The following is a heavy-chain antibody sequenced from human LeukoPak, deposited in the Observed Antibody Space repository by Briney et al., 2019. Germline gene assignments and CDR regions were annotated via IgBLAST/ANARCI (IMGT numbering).Heavy chain of an antibody. CDR2: IRYDGSNK. D-gene: IGHD3-3*01. V-gene: IGHV3-30*02. J-gene: IGHJ4*02. CDR3: AKARPRSIFGVVISLPGD. Sequence: GGSLRLSCAASGFTFSSYGMHWVRQAPGKGLEWVAFIRYDGSNKYYADSVKGRFTISRDNSKNTLYLQMNSLRAEDTAVYYCAKARPRSIFGVVISLPGDWGQGTLVPVSS. CDR1: GFTFSSYG.